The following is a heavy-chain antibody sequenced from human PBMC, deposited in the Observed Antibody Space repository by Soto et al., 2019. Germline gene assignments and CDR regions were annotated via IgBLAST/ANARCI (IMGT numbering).Heavy chain of an antibody. J-gene: IGHJ6*03. V-gene: IGHV4-59*01. D-gene: IGHD6-13*01. CDR2: IYYSGST. CDR3: ARRRAAAGTSKYYYMDV. Sequence: LQEXGPGLVKPSETLSLTCTVSGGSISSXYWXXIRQPPGKGLEWIGYIYYSGSTNYNPSLKSRVXXXXXXXXXXXXXXXXXXXXXXXAVYYCARRRAAAGTSKYYYMDVWGKGTTVTVXS. CDR1: GGSISSXY.